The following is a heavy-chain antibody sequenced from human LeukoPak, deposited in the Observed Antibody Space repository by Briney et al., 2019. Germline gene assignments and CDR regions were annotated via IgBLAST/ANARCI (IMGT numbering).Heavy chain of an antibody. Sequence: KTGGSLRLSCAASGFFFSDVWMNWVRQAPGKGLEWVSVIYSGGSTYYADSVKGRFTISRDNSKNTLYLQMNSLRVEDTAVYYCVRENAAAGTIYYGMDVWGQGTTVTVSS. D-gene: IGHD6-13*01. V-gene: IGHV3-53*01. CDR1: GFFFSDVW. CDR2: IYSGGST. J-gene: IGHJ6*02. CDR3: VRENAAAGTIYYGMDV.